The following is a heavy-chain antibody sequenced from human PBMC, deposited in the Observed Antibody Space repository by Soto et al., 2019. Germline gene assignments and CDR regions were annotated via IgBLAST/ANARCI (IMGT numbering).Heavy chain of an antibody. CDR3: GEGGYCACDCTKDYNQDQAMDV. D-gene: IGHD2-21*02. CDR2: IYPGDSEI. Sequence: PGESLKISFKGSGYSFSTYLIFWVRQMPVKGLEWMGIIYPGDSEIRYSPSFQGQVTISADKSISTAYLQWSGLKASDSGIYYCGEGGYCACDCTKDYNQDQAMDVWGQGTTVPV. V-gene: IGHV5-51*01. CDR1: GYSFSTYL. J-gene: IGHJ6*02.